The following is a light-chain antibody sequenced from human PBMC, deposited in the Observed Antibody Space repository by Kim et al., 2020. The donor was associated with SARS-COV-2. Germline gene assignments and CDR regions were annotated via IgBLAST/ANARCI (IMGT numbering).Light chain of an antibody. J-gene: IGLJ1*01. CDR1: TLGVKY. V-gene: IGLV3-1*01. CDR3: QAWDSSTASYV. Sequence: SAGQEAGITSPGDTLGVKYACWYQKRPGQSPVLVIYQVIKRPSGIPERFSGANSGNTATLTIPGTQPMDEAVYYCQAWDSSTASYVFGTGTKVTVL. CDR2: QVI.